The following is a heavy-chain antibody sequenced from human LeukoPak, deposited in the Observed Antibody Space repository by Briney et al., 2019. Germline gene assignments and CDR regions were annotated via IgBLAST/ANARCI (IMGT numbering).Heavy chain of an antibody. CDR3: ARIGGAGPGYYFDS. J-gene: IGHJ4*02. D-gene: IGHD3-16*01. CDR1: GFTFDDYA. V-gene: IGHV3-9*01. Sequence: GGSLRLSCAASGFTFDDYAMHWVRQAPGKGLEWVSGISWNSGSIGYADSVKGRFTISTDNANNSLYLQMNALRAEDTAVYYCARIGGAGPGYYFDSWGQGTLVTVSS. CDR2: ISWNSGSI.